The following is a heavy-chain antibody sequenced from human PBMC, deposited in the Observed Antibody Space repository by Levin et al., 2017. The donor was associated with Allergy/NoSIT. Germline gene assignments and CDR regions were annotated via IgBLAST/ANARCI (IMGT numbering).Heavy chain of an antibody. D-gene: IGHD3-16*01. CDR2: ISSDNGNT. Sequence: GESLKISCKVSGYTFTSYDISWVRLAPGQGLEWMGWISSDNGNTKYPKKLQGRVTMTTDTSTSTAYLELRSLRSDDTAVYYCARDTSLELDLWGQGTVVTVSS. V-gene: IGHV1-18*01. CDR1: GYTFTSYD. CDR3: ARDTSLELDL. J-gene: IGHJ5*02.